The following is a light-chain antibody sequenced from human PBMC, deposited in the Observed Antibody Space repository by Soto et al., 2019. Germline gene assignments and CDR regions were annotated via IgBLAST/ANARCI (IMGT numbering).Light chain of an antibody. CDR2: GAS. Sequence: EIVMTQSPATLSVSPGERATLSCRASQSVSSNLAWYQQKPGQAPRLLIYGASNRATGIPARFSGSVSGTEFTLTISSLQSEDCAVYFCQQYNNWPPYTFGQGTKLEIK. J-gene: IGKJ2*01. V-gene: IGKV3-15*01. CDR3: QQYNNWPPYT. CDR1: QSVSSN.